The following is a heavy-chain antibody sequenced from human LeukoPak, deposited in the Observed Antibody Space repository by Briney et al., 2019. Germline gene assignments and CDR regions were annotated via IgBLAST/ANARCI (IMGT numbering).Heavy chain of an antibody. V-gene: IGHV3-48*03. CDR3: ARLEFYGGRTY. Sequence: PGGSLRLSCAASRFTFSSYEMNWVRQAPGKGLEWVSYISSSGSTIYYADSVKGRFTISRDNAKNSLYLQMNSLRAEDTAVYYCARLEFYGGRTYWGQGTLVTVSS. CDR2: ISSSGSTI. D-gene: IGHD2-15*01. J-gene: IGHJ4*02. CDR1: RFTFSSYE.